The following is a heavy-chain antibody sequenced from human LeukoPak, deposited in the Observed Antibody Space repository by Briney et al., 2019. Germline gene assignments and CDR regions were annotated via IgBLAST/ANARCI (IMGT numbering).Heavy chain of an antibody. CDR3: ARRYYYDSSEGNWFDP. V-gene: IGHV1-8*01. CDR2: MNPNSGNT. CDR1: GYTFTSYD. J-gene: IGHJ5*02. D-gene: IGHD3-22*01. Sequence: GASVKVSCKASGYTFTSYDINWVRQATGQGLEWMGWMNPNSGNTGYAQKFQGRVTMTRNTSISTAYMELSSLRSEDTAVYYCARRYYYDSSEGNWFDPWGQGTLVTVSS.